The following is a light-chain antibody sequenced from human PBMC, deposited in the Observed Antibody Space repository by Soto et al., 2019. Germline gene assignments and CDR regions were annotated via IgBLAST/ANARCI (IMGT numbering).Light chain of an antibody. CDR1: QSISSH. V-gene: IGKV1-39*01. CDR3: QQNYSTLRT. CDR2: AAS. Sequence: DIQMTQSPSSLSASVGDRVTITCRASQSISSHLIWYQQKSGRAPNPLIYAASTLRSGVPSRFSGSGSGTDFIRTISTLQPEDFATYYCQQNYSTLRTFGQGTQVEIK. J-gene: IGKJ1*01.